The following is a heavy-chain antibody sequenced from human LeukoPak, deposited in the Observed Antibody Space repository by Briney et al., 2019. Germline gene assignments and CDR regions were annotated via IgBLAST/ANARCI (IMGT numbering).Heavy chain of an antibody. CDR1: GFTFSNAW. CDR2: ISSSGSTI. CDR3: ARGRHRGFGDPPYMDV. V-gene: IGHV3-11*04. J-gene: IGHJ6*03. D-gene: IGHD3-10*01. Sequence: GGSLRLSCAASGFTFSNAWMSWVRQAPGKGLEWVSYISSSGSTIYYADSVKGRFTISRDNAKNSLYLQMNSLRAEDTAVYYCARGRHRGFGDPPYMDVWGKGTTVTVSS.